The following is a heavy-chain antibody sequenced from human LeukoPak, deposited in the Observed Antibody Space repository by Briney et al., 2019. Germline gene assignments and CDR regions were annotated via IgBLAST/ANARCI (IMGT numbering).Heavy chain of an antibody. V-gene: IGHV4-34*01. CDR1: GGSFSGYY. Sequence: SETLSLTCAVYGGSFSGYYWSWIRQPPGKGLEWIGEINHSGSTNYNPSLKSRATISVDTSNNQFSLKLSSVTAADTAVYYCARGRDGYRDYWGQGTLVTVSS. J-gene: IGHJ4*02. D-gene: IGHD5-24*01. CDR2: INHSGST. CDR3: ARGRDGYRDY.